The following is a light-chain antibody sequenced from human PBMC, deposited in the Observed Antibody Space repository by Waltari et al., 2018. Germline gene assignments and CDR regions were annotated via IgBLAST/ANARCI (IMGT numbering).Light chain of an antibody. Sequence: QSALTQPASVSGSPGQSITISCTGTSSDVGRYNLVSWYQQHPGKAPHLMIYEDTKRPSGVSNRFSGSKSGNTASLTISGLQAEDEADYYCCSYAGSSIWVFGGGTELTVL. V-gene: IGLV2-23*01. CDR2: EDT. J-gene: IGLJ3*02. CDR1: SSDVGRYNL. CDR3: CSYAGSSIWV.